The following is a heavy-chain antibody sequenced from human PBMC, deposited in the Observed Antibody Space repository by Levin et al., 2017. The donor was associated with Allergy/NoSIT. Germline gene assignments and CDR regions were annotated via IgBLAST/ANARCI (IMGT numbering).Heavy chain of an antibody. J-gene: IGHJ4*02. D-gene: IGHD3-16*02. Sequence: PGGSLRLSCAASGFTFSSYAMSWVRQAPGKGLEWVSAISGSGGSTYYADSVKGRFTISRDNSKNTLYLQMNSLRAEDTAVYYCAKGPLFDGGVIVRPLDYWGQGTLVTVSS. CDR2: ISGSGGST. CDR1: GFTFSSYA. V-gene: IGHV3-23*01. CDR3: AKGPLFDGGVIVRPLDY.